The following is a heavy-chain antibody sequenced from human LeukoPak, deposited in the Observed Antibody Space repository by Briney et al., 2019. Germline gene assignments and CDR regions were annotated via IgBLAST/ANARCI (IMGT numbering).Heavy chain of an antibody. V-gene: IGHV3-30*02. CDR1: GFTFRSYD. J-gene: IGHJ4*02. D-gene: IGHD1-20*01. Sequence: GGALRVSCLGPGFTFRSYDMHWVRQAPGMGPWWVAFILVEGISKNYADSVKGRFSISTDNFKNTVYLEISRLTTQNTALYYIQDEGIRKNYADSVKGRFAISKDKFKTTVYLEMTSLTTEDSALYYWAKDRPSANYYFDPWGQGTLVSVSS. CDR2: ILVEGISK. CDR3: QDEGIRKNYADSVKGRFAISKDKFKTTVYLEMTSLTTEDSALYYWAKDRPSANYYFDP.